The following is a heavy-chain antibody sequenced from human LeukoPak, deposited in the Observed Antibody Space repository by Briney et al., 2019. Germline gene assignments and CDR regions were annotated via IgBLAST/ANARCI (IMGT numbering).Heavy chain of an antibody. V-gene: IGHV3-9*01. CDR1: GFTFDDYA. D-gene: IGHD4-17*01. CDR2: ISWNSGSI. Sequence: GGSLRLSCAASGFTFDDYAMHWVRQAPGKGLEWVSGISWNSGSIGYADSVKGRFTISRDNAKNSLYLQMNSLRAEDTALYYCAKGLGTTVTTAIPFDYWGQGTLVTVSS. J-gene: IGHJ4*02. CDR3: AKGLGTTVTTAIPFDY.